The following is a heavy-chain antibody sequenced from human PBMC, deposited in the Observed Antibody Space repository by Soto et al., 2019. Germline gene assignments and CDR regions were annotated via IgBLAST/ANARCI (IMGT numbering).Heavy chain of an antibody. CDR1: GFTFTSSA. J-gene: IGHJ4*02. CDR2: IVVGSGNT. Sequence: QMQLVQSGPEVKKPGTSVKVSCKASGFTFTSSAMQWVRQARGQRLEWIGWIVVGSGNTNYAQKFQERVTINRDMSTSTAYMELSSLRSEDTAVYYCAAATYYDFWSGYPDFDYWGQGTLVTVSS. D-gene: IGHD3-3*01. V-gene: IGHV1-58*02. CDR3: AAATYYDFWSGYPDFDY.